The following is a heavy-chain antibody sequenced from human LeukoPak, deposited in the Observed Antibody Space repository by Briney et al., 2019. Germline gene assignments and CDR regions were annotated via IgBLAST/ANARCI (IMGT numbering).Heavy chain of an antibody. J-gene: IGHJ4*02. Sequence: GGSLRLSCAASGFAFNTYAMHWVRQAPGKGLEWVTLIWHDGSHKFYIDSVRGRFTISRDNSRNTVYLQMNGLRAEDTAVYYCGREIFGSGSCPDYWGQGTLVTVSS. CDR3: GREIFGSGSCPDY. D-gene: IGHD3-10*01. CDR1: GFAFNTYA. V-gene: IGHV3-33*01. CDR2: IWHDGSHK.